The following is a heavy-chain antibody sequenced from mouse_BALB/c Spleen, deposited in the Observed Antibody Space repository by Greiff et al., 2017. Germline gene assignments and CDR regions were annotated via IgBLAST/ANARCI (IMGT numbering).Heavy chain of an antibody. CDR3: AYGYD. J-gene: IGHJ2*01. D-gene: IGHD2-2*01. Sequence: QVHVKQSGAELAKPGASVKMSCKASGYTFTSYWMHWVKQRPGQGLEWIGYINPSTGYTEYNQKFKDKATLTADKSSSTAYMQLSSLTSEDSAVYYCAYGYDWGQGTTLTVSS. CDR2: INPSTGYT. V-gene: IGHV1-7*01. CDR1: GYTFTSYW.